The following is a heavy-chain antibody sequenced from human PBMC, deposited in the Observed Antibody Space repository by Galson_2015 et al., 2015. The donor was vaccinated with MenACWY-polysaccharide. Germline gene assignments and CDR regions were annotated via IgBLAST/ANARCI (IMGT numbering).Heavy chain of an antibody. Sequence: SLRLSCAASGFAFSDYYMTWIRQAPGKGLEWVSYISSSAPTIYYADSVKGRFTISRDNAKNSLFLQMNSLGAEDTAVYYCARMTHYDRDGYYLYYFDYWGQGTLVTVSS. CDR3: ARMTHYDRDGYYLYYFDY. V-gene: IGHV3-11*01. CDR2: ISSSAPTI. D-gene: IGHD3-22*01. J-gene: IGHJ4*02. CDR1: GFAFSDYY.